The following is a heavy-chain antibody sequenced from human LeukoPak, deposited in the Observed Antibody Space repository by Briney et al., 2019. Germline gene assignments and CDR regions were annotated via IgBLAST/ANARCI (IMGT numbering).Heavy chain of an antibody. CDR1: GFTFSSYW. D-gene: IGHD3-10*01. Sequence: GGSLRLSCAASGFTFSSYWMDWVRQVPGKGLEWVANIKQDGIEKYFVGSVKGRFAISRDNAKNSLYLQMNSLRVEDTAVYYCAREGMVRGVPDAFDLWGQGTMVTVSS. CDR2: IKQDGIEK. V-gene: IGHV3-7*01. J-gene: IGHJ3*01. CDR3: AREGMVRGVPDAFDL.